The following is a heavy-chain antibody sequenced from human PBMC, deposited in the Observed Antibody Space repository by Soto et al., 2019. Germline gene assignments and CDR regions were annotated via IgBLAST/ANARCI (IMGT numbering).Heavy chain of an antibody. J-gene: IGHJ4*02. Sequence: VQLVQSGAEAKKPGDSVKVSCKASGYTFCSYGISGGRQAPGQGLEWMGWISAYNGNTKYAQKLQVRVTMTTDTSTSTAYMELMSLRSDDTAVYYCARELAVALIDYWGQGTLVTVSS. CDR3: ARELAVALIDY. CDR2: ISAYNGNT. D-gene: IGHD6-19*01. CDR1: GYTFCSYG. V-gene: IGHV1-18*01.